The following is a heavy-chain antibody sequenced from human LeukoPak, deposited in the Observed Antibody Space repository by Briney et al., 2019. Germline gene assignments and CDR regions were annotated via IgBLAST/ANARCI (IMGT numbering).Heavy chain of an antibody. CDR2: IYTSENT. J-gene: IGHJ6*03. Sequence: SETLSLTCTVSGGYIGNYYWSWIRQPAGKGLEWIGRIYTSENTEYNPSLKSRVTMSVDMSTSQFSLRLTSVTAADTAVYYCAREADYGDYSKSFYYMDVWGKGTTVTVSS. D-gene: IGHD4-17*01. CDR3: AREADYGDYSKSFYYMDV. V-gene: IGHV4-4*07. CDR1: GGYIGNYY.